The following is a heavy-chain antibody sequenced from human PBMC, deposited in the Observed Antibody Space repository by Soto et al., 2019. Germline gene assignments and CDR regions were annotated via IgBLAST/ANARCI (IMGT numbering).Heavy chain of an antibody. D-gene: IGHD3-9*01. CDR2: IYYSGST. J-gene: IGHJ6*02. CDR1: GGSISSSSYY. Sequence: QLQLQESGPGLVKPSETLSLTCTVSGGSISSSSYYWGWIRQPPGKGLEWIGSIYYSGSTYYNPSLKSRVTIAVDTSQNQYYLKLSSVTAADMAVYYRARGDILTGYYFYGMAVWGQGTTVTVSS. V-gene: IGHV4-39*01. CDR3: ARGDILTGYYFYGMAV.